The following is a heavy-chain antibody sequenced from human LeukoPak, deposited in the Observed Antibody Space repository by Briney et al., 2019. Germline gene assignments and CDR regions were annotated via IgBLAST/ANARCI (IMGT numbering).Heavy chain of an antibody. CDR2: IYWNGDST. J-gene: IGHJ3*02. D-gene: IGHD3-22*01. Sequence: GGSLRLSCAASGFIFDDYGMSWVRQAPGKGLEWVSGIYWNGDSTGYVDSVKGRFTISRDNAKNSVYLQMNSLRAEDTGLYYCARDPEDYYDSSAYYDGFDMWGQGTMVTVSS. CDR3: ARDPEDYYDSSAYYDGFDM. CDR1: GFIFDDYG. V-gene: IGHV3-20*04.